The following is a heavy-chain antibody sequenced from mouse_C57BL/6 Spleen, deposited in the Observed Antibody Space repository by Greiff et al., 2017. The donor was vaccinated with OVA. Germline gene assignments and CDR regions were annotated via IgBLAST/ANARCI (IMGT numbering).Heavy chain of an antibody. CDR3: ARWGVYDYDDGYAMDY. J-gene: IGHJ4*01. CDR1: GYTFTDHT. Sequence: VQLQQSDAELVKPGASVKISCKVSGYTFTDHTIHWMKQRPEQGLEWIGTIYPRDGSTKYNEKFKGKATLTADKSSSTAYMQLNSLTSEDSAVYFCARWGVYDYDDGYAMDYWGQGTSVTVSS. V-gene: IGHV1-78*01. D-gene: IGHD2-4*01. CDR2: IYPRDGST.